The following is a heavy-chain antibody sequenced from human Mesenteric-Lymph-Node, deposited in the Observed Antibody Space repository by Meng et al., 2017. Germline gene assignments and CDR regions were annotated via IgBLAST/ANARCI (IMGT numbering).Heavy chain of an antibody. CDR2: IIPIFGTA. CDR3: ARDEGGSYSYRTTPYKDHDAFDI. D-gene: IGHD1-26*01. J-gene: IGHJ3*02. V-gene: IGHV1-69*06. CDR1: GGTFSSYA. Sequence: SVKVSCKASGGTFSSYAISWVRQAPGQGLEWMGGIIPIFGTANYAQKFQGRVTITADKSTSTAYMELSSLRSEDTAVYYCARDEGGSYSYRTTPYKDHDAFDIWGQGTMVTVSS.